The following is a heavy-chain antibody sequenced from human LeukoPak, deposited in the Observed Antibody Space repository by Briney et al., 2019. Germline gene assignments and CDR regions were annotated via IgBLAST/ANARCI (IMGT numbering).Heavy chain of an antibody. D-gene: IGHD6-19*01. CDR2: ISGSGGST. CDR1: GFTFSSYA. CDR3: AKSQVRKSGNIAVAGWGYFDY. J-gene: IGHJ4*02. V-gene: IGHV3-23*01. Sequence: GGSLRLSCAASGFTFSSYAMSWVRQAPGKGLEWVSAISGSGGSTYYADSVKGRFTISRDNSKKTLYLQMNSLRAEDTAVYYCAKSQVRKSGNIAVAGWGYFDYWGQGTLVTVSS.